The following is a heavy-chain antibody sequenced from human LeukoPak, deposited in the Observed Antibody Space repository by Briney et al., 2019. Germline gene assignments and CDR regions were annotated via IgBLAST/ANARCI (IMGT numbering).Heavy chain of an antibody. D-gene: IGHD6-19*01. CDR1: GYTFISYY. V-gene: IGHV1-46*01. Sequence: ASVKVSCKASGYTFISYYMHWVRQAPGQGLEWMGIINPSGGSTSYAQKFQGRVTMTRDTSTSTVYMELSSLRSEDTAVYYCAREAYSSGWQSRDAFDPWGQGTLVTVSS. CDR2: INPSGGST. CDR3: AREAYSSGWQSRDAFDP. J-gene: IGHJ5*02.